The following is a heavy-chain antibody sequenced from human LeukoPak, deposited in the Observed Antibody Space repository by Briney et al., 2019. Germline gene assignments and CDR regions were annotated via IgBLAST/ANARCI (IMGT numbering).Heavy chain of an antibody. J-gene: IGHJ4*02. Sequence: GGSLRLSCAASGSTFSSYAMGWVRQAPGKGLEWVSAISGSGANAYFADSVKGRFTISRDNSKNTLYLQMNSLRADDTAVYYCAKGRALEVVAAFNYWGQGTVVTVSS. CDR2: ISGSGANA. V-gene: IGHV3-23*01. D-gene: IGHD2-15*01. CDR1: GSTFSSYA. CDR3: AKGRALEVVAAFNY.